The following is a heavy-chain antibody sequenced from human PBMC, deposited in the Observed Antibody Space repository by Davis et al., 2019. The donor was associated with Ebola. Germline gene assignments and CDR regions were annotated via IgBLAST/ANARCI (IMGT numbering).Heavy chain of an antibody. D-gene: IGHD4-17*01. J-gene: IGHJ5*02. V-gene: IGHV1-18*01. Sequence: SVTVSRQASVYTFISSGISWVRHAPGQGLEWMGWISAYNGNTNYAQKLQGRVTMTTDTSTSTAYMELRSLRSDDTAVYYCARDMTTVTTGWFDPWGQGTLVTVSS. CDR1: VYTFISSG. CDR3: ARDMTTVTTGWFDP. CDR2: ISAYNGNT.